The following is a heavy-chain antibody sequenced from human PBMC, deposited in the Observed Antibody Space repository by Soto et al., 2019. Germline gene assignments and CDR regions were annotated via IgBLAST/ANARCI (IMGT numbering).Heavy chain of an antibody. CDR1: GFTFTTSS. V-gene: IGHV3-23*01. CDR2: ISGNGYTT. CDR3: AKGVEHSTADAFET. Sequence: EVQVLESGGDLVQPGGSLRLTCAVSGFTFTTSSINWVRQAPGQGLAWVSSISGNGYTTYHASSVPGRFTISPDNSKCTVFLQMNSLRVEDTALYYCAKGVEHSTADAFETWGQGTMVTVSA. D-gene: IGHD5-18*01. J-gene: IGHJ3*02.